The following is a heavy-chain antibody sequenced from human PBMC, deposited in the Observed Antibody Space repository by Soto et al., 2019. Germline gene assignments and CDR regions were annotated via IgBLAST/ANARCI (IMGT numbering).Heavy chain of an antibody. CDR3: AKGFSYSVIDY. D-gene: IGHD5-18*01. Sequence: QVQLVESGGGVVQPGRSMRLSCAASGFTFSIYGMHGVRQAPGKGLEWVAVISYDGSNKYYADSVKGRFTISSGNSKNTVYLQISSLRAGDAAVYYCAKGFSYSVIDYWGKGNLVTVSS. J-gene: IGHJ4*02. V-gene: IGHV3-30*18. CDR2: ISYDGSNK. CDR1: GFTFSIYG.